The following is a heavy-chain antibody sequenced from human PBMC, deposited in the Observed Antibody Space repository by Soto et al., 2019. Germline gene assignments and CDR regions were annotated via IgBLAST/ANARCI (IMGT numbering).Heavy chain of an antibody. V-gene: IGHV4-4*02. CDR2: IHHSGST. Sequence: QVQLQESGPGLVKPSETLSLTCAVSGDSISSRNWWSWVRQTPGKGLEYIGEIHHSGSTNYNPSLKSRVTMSVDKSKNQFSLNLNSVTVADTAIYYCARRKLEMMYVGWFDPWGQGTLVTVSS. J-gene: IGHJ5*02. CDR1: GDSISSRNW. D-gene: IGHD2-8*01. CDR3: ARRKLEMMYVGWFDP.